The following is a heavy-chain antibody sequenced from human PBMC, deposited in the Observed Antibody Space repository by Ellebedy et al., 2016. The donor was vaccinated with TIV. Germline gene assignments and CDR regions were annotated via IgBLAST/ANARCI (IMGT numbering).Heavy chain of an antibody. CDR1: GFTFSNYW. J-gene: IGHJ4*02. D-gene: IGHD6-13*01. V-gene: IGHV3-7*04. Sequence: PGGSLRLSCAASGFTFSNYWMNWVSQAPGKGLEWVANIKQDGSEKFSMDSVKGRFTISRDNAKNSLYLQMNSLRAEDTAVYYFARGVSMYSSTWFDFDYWGQGTPVTVSS. CDR2: IKQDGSEK. CDR3: ARGVSMYSSTWFDFDY.